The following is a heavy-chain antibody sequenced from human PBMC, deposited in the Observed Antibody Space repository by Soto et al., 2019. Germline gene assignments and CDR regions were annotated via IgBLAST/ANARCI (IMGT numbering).Heavy chain of an antibody. D-gene: IGHD5-12*01. Sequence: SETLSLTCTVSGGSISSSSYYWGWIRQPPGKGLEWIGSIYYSGSTYYNPSLKSRVTISVDTSKNQFSLKLSSVTAADTAVYYCARHVRSVPGYSGYDWRDDYYYYMDVWGKGTTVTVSS. CDR3: ARHVRSVPGYSGYDWRDDYYYYMDV. CDR2: IYYSGST. CDR1: GGSISSSSYY. J-gene: IGHJ6*03. V-gene: IGHV4-39*01.